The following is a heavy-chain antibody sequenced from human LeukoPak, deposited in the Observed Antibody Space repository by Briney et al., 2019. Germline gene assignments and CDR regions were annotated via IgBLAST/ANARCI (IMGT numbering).Heavy chain of an antibody. CDR1: GGSFSGYY. CDR3: ARGAGYCSSTSCYFDY. CDR2: INHSGST. Sequence: PSETLSLTCAVHGGSFSGYYWSWIRQPPGKGLEWIGEINHSGSTNYNPSLKSRVTISVDTSKNQFSLKLSSVTAADTAVYYCARGAGYCSSTSCYFDYWGQGTLVTVSS. V-gene: IGHV4-34*01. D-gene: IGHD2-2*03. J-gene: IGHJ4*02.